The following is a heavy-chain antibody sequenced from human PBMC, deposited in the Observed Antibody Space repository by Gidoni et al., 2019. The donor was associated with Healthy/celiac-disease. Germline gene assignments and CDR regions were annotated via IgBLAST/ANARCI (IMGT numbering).Heavy chain of an antibody. CDR2: ISSSSSYI. CDR3: AREKMLGGGYDYNWFDP. D-gene: IGHD5-12*01. V-gene: IGHV3-21*01. Sequence: FSSYSMNWVRQAPGKGLEWVSSISSSSSYIYYADSVKGRFTISRDNAKNSLYLQMNSLRAEDTAVYYCAREKMLGGGYDYNWFDPWGQGTLVTVSS. J-gene: IGHJ5*02. CDR1: FSSYS.